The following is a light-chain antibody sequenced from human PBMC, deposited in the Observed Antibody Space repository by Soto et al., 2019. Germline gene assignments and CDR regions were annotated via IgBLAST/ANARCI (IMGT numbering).Light chain of an antibody. CDR3: QQYKDYVYT. Sequence: EIVLTQSPGTLSLSPGERATISCRASQSVSSSFLAWYQQKPGQPPRLIIYGASIRPTGIPDRFSGSGAWKDLTLTTSRLEPDDFATYYCQQYKDYVYTFGQGTKVEIK. J-gene: IGKJ2*01. CDR1: QSVSSSF. V-gene: IGKV3-20*01. CDR2: GAS.